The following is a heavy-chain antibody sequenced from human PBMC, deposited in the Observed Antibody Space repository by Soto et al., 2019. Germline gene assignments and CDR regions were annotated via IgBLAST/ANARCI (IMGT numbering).Heavy chain of an antibody. CDR1: GLTFSRHA. Sequence: EVQLLESEGGFVQPGGSLRLSCAASGLTFSRHAMAWVRQAPGKGLEWLSSISESSSNTYYADSVKGRFTISKDNSKNMLYLQMYSLRDEDTAVYYCAKQPNGFDSWGQGTLVTVSS. J-gene: IGHJ5*01. CDR3: AKQPNGFDS. CDR2: ISESSSNT. V-gene: IGHV3-23*01.